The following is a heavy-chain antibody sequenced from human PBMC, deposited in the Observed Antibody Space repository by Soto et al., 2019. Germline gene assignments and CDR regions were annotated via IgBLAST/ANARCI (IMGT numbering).Heavy chain of an antibody. V-gene: IGHV1-69*02. D-gene: IGHD2-8*01. J-gene: IGHJ4*02. CDR1: GGTFSSYT. CDR3: LNGPHY. CDR2: IIPILGIA. Sequence: HVQLVQSGAEVKKPGSSVKVSCKASGGTFSSYTITWVRQAPGQGLEWMGRIIPILGIANYAQKFQGRVTITADKSTGTAYMELRSLRFAATAVYSCLNGPHYWGQGPLVTVSS.